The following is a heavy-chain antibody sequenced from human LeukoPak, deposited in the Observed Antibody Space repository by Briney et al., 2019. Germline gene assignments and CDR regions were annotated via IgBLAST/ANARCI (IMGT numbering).Heavy chain of an antibody. J-gene: IGHJ5*02. D-gene: IGHD5-12*01. V-gene: IGHV4-39*07. CDR2: IYYSGST. CDR1: GGSISSSSYY. Sequence: SETLSLTCTVSGGSISSSSYYWGWIRQPPGKGLEWIGSIYYSGSTYYNPSLKSRVTISVDTSKNQFSLKLSSVTAADTAVYYCARGRYSGYEPAAIWFDPWGQGTLVTVSS. CDR3: ARGRYSGYEPAAIWFDP.